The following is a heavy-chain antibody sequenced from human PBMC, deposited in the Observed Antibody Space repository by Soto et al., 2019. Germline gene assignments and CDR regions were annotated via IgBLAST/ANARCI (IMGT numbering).Heavy chain of an antibody. CDR2: INTDGSGT. Sequence: EVQLVESGEGLVQPGGSLRLSCAASGFTFRTYWMHWVRQVAGKGLAWVSHINTDGSGTSYADSVKGRFTISRDNAKNTLYLQMNNLRAEDTALYHCASPTVGGFDRWGQGTLVTVSS. D-gene: IGHD3-16*01. J-gene: IGHJ4*02. V-gene: IGHV3-74*01. CDR1: GFTFRTYW. CDR3: ASPTVGGFDR.